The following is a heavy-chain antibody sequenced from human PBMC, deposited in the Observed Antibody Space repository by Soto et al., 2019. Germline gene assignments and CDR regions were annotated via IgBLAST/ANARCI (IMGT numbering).Heavy chain of an antibody. CDR1: SGSIFTTNW. CDR3: ARKPDVATAKVGGGYVFDV. CDR2: IYHSGSP. Sequence: QVQLQESGPGLVKPSGTLSLTCAASSGSIFTTNWWSWVRQSPGRGLQWIGDIYHSGSPKYNPSLKSRVRISIDTSKDRFFLNLTSVTAADTAVYYCARKPDVATAKVGGGYVFDVWGQGTMVTVSS. J-gene: IGHJ3*01. D-gene: IGHD3-16*01. V-gene: IGHV4-4*02.